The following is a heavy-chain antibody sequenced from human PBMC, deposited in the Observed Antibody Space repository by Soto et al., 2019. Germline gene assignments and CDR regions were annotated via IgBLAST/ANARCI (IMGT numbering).Heavy chain of an antibody. CDR1: GFSLSTSGMC. D-gene: IGHD6-13*01. CDR3: ARVRSSSRPYYYGMDV. CDR2: IDWDDDK. J-gene: IGHJ6*02. Sequence: SGPTLVNPTQTLTLTCTFSGFSLSTSGMCVSWIRQPPGKALEWLALIDWDDDKYYSTSLKTRLTISKDTSKNQVVLTMTNMDPVDTATYYCARVRSSSRPYYYGMDVWGQGTTVTVSS. V-gene: IGHV2-70*01.